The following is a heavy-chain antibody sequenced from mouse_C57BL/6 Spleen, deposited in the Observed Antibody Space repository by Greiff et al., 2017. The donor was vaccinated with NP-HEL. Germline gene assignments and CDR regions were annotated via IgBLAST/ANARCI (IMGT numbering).Heavy chain of an antibody. CDR2: ISDGGSYT. J-gene: IGHJ3*01. CDR3: AREGASITTVVAPFAD. V-gene: IGHV5-4*01. Sequence: DVKLVESGGGLVKPGGSLKLSCAASGFTFSSYAMSWVRQTPEKRLEWVATISDGGSYTYYPDNVKGRFTISRDNAKNNLYLQMSHLKSEDTAMYYCAREGASITTVVAPFADWGQGTLVTVSA. D-gene: IGHD1-1*01. CDR1: GFTFSSYA.